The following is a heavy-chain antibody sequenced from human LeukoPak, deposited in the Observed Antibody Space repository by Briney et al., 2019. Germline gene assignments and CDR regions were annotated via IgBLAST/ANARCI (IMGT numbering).Heavy chain of an antibody. Sequence: PGGPLSLLCGASGLTFRSYGMHWLRQAPGKGLEWVAFIWYDGSNKYYADSVKGRFTISRDNSKNSLYLQMNTLRAEDTSVYYCAKAAYYGSGSLSSDAFDIWGQGTMVTVSS. D-gene: IGHD3-10*01. J-gene: IGHJ3*02. CDR1: GLTFRSYG. V-gene: IGHV3-30*02. CDR2: IWYDGSNK. CDR3: AKAAYYGSGSLSSDAFDI.